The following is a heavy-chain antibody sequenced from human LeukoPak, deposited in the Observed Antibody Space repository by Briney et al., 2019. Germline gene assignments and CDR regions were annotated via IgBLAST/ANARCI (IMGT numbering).Heavy chain of an antibody. CDR1: GYTFTGYY. CDR2: INPNSGGT. J-gene: IGHJ5*02. V-gene: IGHV1-2*02. CDR3: ARTVATIRWFDP. D-gene: IGHD5-12*01. Sequence: GASVEVSCKASGYTFTGYYMHWVRQAPGQGLEWMGWINPNSGGTNYAQKFQGRVTMTRDTSISTAYMELSRLRSDDTAVYYCARTVATIRWFDPWGQGTLVTVSS.